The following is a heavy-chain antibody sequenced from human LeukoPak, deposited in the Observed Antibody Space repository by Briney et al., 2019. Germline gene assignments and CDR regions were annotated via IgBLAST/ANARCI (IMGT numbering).Heavy chain of an antibody. D-gene: IGHD3-22*01. CDR2: FDPEDGET. CDR3: ARGRSLQGLHYDSSGYYYFDY. CDR1: GYTLTELS. J-gene: IGHJ4*02. Sequence: ASVKVSCKVSGYTLTELSMHWVRQAPGKGLEWMGGFDPEDGETIYAQKFQGRVTMTEDTSTDTAYMELSSLRSEDTAVYYCARGRSLQGLHYDSSGYYYFDYWGQGTLVTVSS. V-gene: IGHV1-24*01.